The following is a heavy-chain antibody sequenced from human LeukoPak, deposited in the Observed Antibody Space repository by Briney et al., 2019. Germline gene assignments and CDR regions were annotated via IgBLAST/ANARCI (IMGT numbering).Heavy chain of an antibody. J-gene: IGHJ4*02. CDR3: AKDLQKKWLQFKSDGGFDY. V-gene: IGHV3-74*01. D-gene: IGHD5-24*01. CDR1: TSTGLVW. CDR2: ISSDGTGA. Sequence: GGSLRLSCAASTSTGLVWMDWVRKAPGKGLVWVSRISSDGTGANYADSVKGRFTISRDNSKNTLYLQMNSLRAEDTAVYYCAKDLQKKWLQFKSDGGFDYWGQGTLVTVSS.